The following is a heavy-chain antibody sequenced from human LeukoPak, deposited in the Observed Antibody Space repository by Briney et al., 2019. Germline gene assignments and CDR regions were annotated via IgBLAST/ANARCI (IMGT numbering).Heavy chain of an antibody. D-gene: IGHD6-19*01. Sequence: SETLSLTCAISGDSVSRNGAAWNWIRRSPSGGLEWLGRTYYMSKWYNEYAASVKSRITINADTSKNQFSLQLYSVTPEDTAVYYCTSGMFRSGWAHWGQGTLVTVSA. CDR1: GDSVSRNGAA. CDR3: TSGMFRSGWAH. V-gene: IGHV6-1*01. CDR2: TYYMSKWYN. J-gene: IGHJ4*02.